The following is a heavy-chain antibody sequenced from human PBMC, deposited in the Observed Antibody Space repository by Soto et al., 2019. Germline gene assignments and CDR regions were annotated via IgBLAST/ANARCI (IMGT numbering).Heavy chain of an antibody. Sequence: SETLSLTCTVSGGSISSYYWSWIRQPPGKGLEWIGYIYYSGSTNYNPSLKSRVTISVDTSKTQFSLKLSSVTAADTAVYYCAKGGITLIRGSFDYWGRGALVTVSS. CDR2: IYYSGST. V-gene: IGHV4-59*08. D-gene: IGHD3-10*01. J-gene: IGHJ4*02. CDR3: AKGGITLIRGSFDY. CDR1: GGSISSYY.